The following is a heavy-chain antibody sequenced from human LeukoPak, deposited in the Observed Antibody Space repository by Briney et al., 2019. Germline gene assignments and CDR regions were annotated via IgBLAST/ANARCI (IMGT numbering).Heavy chain of an antibody. Sequence: AASVKVSSKASGYTFTGYYMHWVRQAPGQGLEWMGWINPNSGGTNYAQKFQGRVTMTRDTSISTAYMELSRLRSDDTAVYYCARDTLDSSGWYNWGQGTLVTVSS. CDR1: GYTFTGYY. CDR2: INPNSGGT. CDR3: ARDTLDSSGWYN. D-gene: IGHD6-19*01. J-gene: IGHJ4*02. V-gene: IGHV1-2*02.